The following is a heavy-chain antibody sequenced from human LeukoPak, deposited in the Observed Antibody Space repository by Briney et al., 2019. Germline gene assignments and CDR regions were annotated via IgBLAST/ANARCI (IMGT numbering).Heavy chain of an antibody. CDR1: GYTFTGYY. CDR2: INPNSGGT. Sequence: ASVKVSCKASGYTFTGYYMHWVRQAPGQGLEWMGWINPNSGGTNYAQKFQGRVTMTRGTSISTAYMELSRLRSDDTAVYYCATLDIVATTLGYWGQGTLVTVSS. D-gene: IGHD5-12*01. J-gene: IGHJ4*02. V-gene: IGHV1-2*02. CDR3: ATLDIVATTLGY.